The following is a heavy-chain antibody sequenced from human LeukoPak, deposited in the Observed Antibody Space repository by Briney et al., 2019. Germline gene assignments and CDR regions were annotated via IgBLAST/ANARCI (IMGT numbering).Heavy chain of an antibody. Sequence: TSETLSLTCTVSGGSISSSSYYWGWIRQPPGKGLEWIGSIYYSGSTYYNPSLKSRVTISVDTSKNQFSLKLSSVTAADTAVYYCARRSTVTKGRKDYFDYWGQGTLVTVSS. V-gene: IGHV4-39*01. CDR3: ARRSTVTKGRKDYFDY. CDR1: GGSISSSSYY. D-gene: IGHD4-4*01. J-gene: IGHJ4*02. CDR2: IYYSGST.